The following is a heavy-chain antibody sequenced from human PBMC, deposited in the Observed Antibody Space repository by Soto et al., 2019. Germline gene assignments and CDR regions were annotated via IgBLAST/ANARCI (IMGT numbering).Heavy chain of an antibody. V-gene: IGHV4-59*08. Sequence: QVQLQESGPGLVKPSETLSLTCTVSGGSISSYYWSWIRQPPGKGLEWIGYIYYGGSTHYNPSLKSRVTMSVDTSKNLCALRLSSATAAATAVYYCARHLDGDYSFDYWGQGTLVTVSS. J-gene: IGHJ4*02. CDR3: ARHLDGDYSFDY. CDR1: GGSISSYY. CDR2: IYYGGST. D-gene: IGHD4-17*01.